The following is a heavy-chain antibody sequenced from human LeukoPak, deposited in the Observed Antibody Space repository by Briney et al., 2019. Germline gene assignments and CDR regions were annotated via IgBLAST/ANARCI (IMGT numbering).Heavy chain of an antibody. CDR2: IRYDGSNK. V-gene: IGHV3-30*02. Sequence: GRSLCLSCAASLFTSSSYGIHWVRQAPGKGLDWVGFIRYDGSNKYYADSVKGRFTISRNNSKNTLYLQMNSLRAEDTAVYYCAKDTTPPKAGFDPWGQGTLVTVSS. D-gene: IGHD1-14*01. CDR1: LFTSSSYG. CDR3: AKDTTPPKAGFDP. J-gene: IGHJ5*02.